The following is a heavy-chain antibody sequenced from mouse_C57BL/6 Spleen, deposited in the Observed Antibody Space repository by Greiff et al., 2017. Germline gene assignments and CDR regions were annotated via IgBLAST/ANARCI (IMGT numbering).Heavy chain of an antibody. J-gene: IGHJ3*01. D-gene: IGHD2-3*01. CDR3: ARNEGDGYLAWFAY. CDR2: IWTGGGT. Sequence: VHLVESGPGLVAPSQSLSITCTVSGFSLTSYAISWVRQPPGKGLEWLGVIWTGGGTNYNSALKSRLSISKDNSKSQVFLKMNSLQTDDTARYYCARNEGDGYLAWFAYWGQGTLVTVSA. CDR1: GFSLTSYA. V-gene: IGHV2-9-1*01.